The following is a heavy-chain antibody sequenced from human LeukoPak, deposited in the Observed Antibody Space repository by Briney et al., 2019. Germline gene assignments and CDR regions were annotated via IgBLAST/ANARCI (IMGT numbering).Heavy chain of an antibody. CDR1: GLTFSSYE. CDR2: ISSSSNTI. V-gene: IGHV3-48*03. CDR3: ARDSYYDSSGYYYAHDFDC. D-gene: IGHD3-22*01. Sequence: PGGSLRLSCAASGLTFSSYEMNWVRQAPGKGLEWVSYISSSSNTIYYADSVKGRFTISRDNAKNSLYLQMHSLRAEDTAVYYCARDSYYDSSGYYYAHDFDCWGQGTLVTVSS. J-gene: IGHJ4*02.